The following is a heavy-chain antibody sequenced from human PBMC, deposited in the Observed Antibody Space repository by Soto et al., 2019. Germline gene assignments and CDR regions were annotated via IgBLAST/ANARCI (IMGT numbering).Heavy chain of an antibody. CDR3: VSQRTTVPTQAYFDY. J-gene: IGHJ4*02. CDR1: GGSVTNSSYY. CDR2: VYYRGRS. Sequence: SETLSLTCTVSGGSVTNSSYYWGWIRQSPGKGLEWIGSVYYRGRSYSKSSVKSRVTISVDTSKNRFSLSLNSVTASDTAVYFCVSQRTTVPTQAYFDYWGPGAMVTVHS. V-gene: IGHV4-39*01. D-gene: IGHD4-17*01.